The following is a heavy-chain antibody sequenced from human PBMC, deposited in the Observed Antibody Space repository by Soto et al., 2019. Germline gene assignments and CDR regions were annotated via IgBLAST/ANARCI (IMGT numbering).Heavy chain of an antibody. D-gene: IGHD6-13*01. CDR2: IYYSGST. J-gene: IGHJ4*02. V-gene: IGHV4-61*01. Sequence: SETLSLTCTVSGGSVSSGSYYWSWIRQPPGKGLEWIGHIYYSGSTNYNPSLKSPVTISVDTSKNQFSLKLSSVTAADTAVYYCARWAAAGTLDYWGLGTLVTVSS. CDR1: GGSVSSGSYY. CDR3: ARWAAAGTLDY.